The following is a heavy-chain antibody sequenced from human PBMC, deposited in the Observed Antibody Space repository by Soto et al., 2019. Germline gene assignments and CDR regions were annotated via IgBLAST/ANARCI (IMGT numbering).Heavy chain of an antibody. V-gene: IGHV1-58*01. J-gene: IGHJ6*02. D-gene: IGHD3-22*01. Sequence: ASVKVSCKASGFTFTSSAVQWVRQARGQRLEWIGGIVVGGGNTNYAQKFQERVTITRDVYTSTAYMELSSLGSEDTAVYYCAASKIDRSGYFDLYYYYGIDVWG. CDR3: AASKIDRSGYFDLYYYYGIDV. CDR2: IVVGGGNT. CDR1: GFTFTSSA.